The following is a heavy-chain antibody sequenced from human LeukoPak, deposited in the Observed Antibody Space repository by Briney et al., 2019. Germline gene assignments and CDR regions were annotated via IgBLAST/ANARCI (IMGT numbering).Heavy chain of an antibody. CDR2: IYYSGTT. D-gene: IGHD3-9*01. CDR1: GGSISPYY. Sequence: PSETLSLSCTASGGSISPYYWSWIRQPPGKGLEWIGYIYYSGTTHYNPSLESRVTMSVDTSKNQFSLKLSSVTAADTAVYYCATHYDVLTGYAAAAFDIWGQGTMVTVSS. J-gene: IGHJ3*02. CDR3: ATHYDVLTGYAAAAFDI. V-gene: IGHV4-59*08.